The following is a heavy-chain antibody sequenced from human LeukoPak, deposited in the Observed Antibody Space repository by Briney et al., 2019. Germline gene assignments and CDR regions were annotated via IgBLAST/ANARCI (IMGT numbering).Heavy chain of an antibody. CDR2: IIPIPGMA. D-gene: IGHD3-10*01. V-gene: IGHV1-69*04. CDR3: ARAVVVARGLMAYFDY. CDR1: GGTFSFYA. J-gene: IGHJ4*02. Sequence: SAKLSCKASGGTFSFYAINWVRQAPGQGLEWMGRIIPIPGMANYAQKFQGRVTITADSSTSTAYMEVSSLRSEDTAVYYCARAVVVARGLMAYFDYWGQGTLVTVSS.